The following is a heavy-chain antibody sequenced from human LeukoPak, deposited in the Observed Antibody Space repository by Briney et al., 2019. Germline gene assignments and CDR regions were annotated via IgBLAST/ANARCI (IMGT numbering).Heavy chain of an antibody. V-gene: IGHV1-69*13. CDR3: ARDGYYDILTGLLYYYGMDV. Sequence: ASVKVSCKASGGNFSRYAISWVRQAPGQGLEWMGGIIPIFGTANYAQKFQGRVTITADESTSTAYMELSSLRSEDTAVYYCARDGYYDILTGLLYYYGMDVWGKGTTVTVSS. CDR1: GGNFSRYA. D-gene: IGHD3-9*01. CDR2: IIPIFGTA. J-gene: IGHJ6*04.